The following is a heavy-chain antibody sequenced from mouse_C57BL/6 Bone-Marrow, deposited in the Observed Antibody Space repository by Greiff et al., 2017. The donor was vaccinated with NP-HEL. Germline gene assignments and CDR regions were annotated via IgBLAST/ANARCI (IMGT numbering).Heavy chain of an antibody. CDR3: ARENWDYFDY. V-gene: IGHV1-59*01. CDR1: GYTFTSYW. CDR2: IDPSDSST. J-gene: IGHJ2*01. D-gene: IGHD4-1*01. Sequence: QVQLQQPGAELVRPGTSVKLSCKASGYTFTSYWMHWVKQRPGQGLEWIGVIDPSDSSTNYNQKVKGKATLTVDTSSSTAYMQLSSLTSEDSAVYYCARENWDYFDYWGQGTTLTVSS.